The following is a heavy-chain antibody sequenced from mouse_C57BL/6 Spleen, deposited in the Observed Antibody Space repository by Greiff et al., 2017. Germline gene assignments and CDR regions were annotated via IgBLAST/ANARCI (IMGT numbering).Heavy chain of an antibody. CDR1: GYTFTSYW. CDR3: ASPSSGTGGDYAMDY. D-gene: IGHD4-1*01. J-gene: IGHJ4*01. CDR2: IHPNSGST. Sequence: VQLQQPGAELVKPGASVKLSCKASGYTFTSYWMHWVKQRPGQGLEWIGMIHPNSGSTNYNEKFKSKATLTVDKSSSTAYMQLSSLTSEDSAVYFCASPSSGTGGDYAMDYWGQGTSVTVSS. V-gene: IGHV1-64*01.